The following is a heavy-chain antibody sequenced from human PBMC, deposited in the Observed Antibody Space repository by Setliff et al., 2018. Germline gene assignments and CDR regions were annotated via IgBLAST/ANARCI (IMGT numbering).Heavy chain of an antibody. CDR1: GGTFSSYG. Sequence: ASVKVSCKASGGTFSSYGISWVRQAPGQGLEWMGWINAANGNTKYSQNFQGRVTFTSDTSTNTAFMELSSLRSEDSSMYYCARGQTVGPNSGKDYWGQGTLVTVSS. V-gene: IGHV1-3*01. CDR2: INAANGNT. CDR3: ARGQTVGPNSGKDY. D-gene: IGHD1-26*01. J-gene: IGHJ4*02.